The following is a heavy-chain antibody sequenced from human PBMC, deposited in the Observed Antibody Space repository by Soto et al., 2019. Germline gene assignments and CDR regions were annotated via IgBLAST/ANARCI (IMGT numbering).Heavy chain of an antibody. CDR1: GFSFSSYA. D-gene: IGHD3-9*01. V-gene: IGHV3-23*01. CDR3: AKAGGYDILTGYRNRFDP. J-gene: IGHJ5*02. Sequence: EVQLLESGGDLVQPGGSLRLSCAASGFSFSSYAMSWVRQAPGKGLEWVSGISGGGGSTYYAVSVKGRFTISRDNSKNTLSLQMNSLRVEDTAIYYCAKAGGYDILTGYRNRFDPWGQGTLVTVSS. CDR2: ISGGGGST.